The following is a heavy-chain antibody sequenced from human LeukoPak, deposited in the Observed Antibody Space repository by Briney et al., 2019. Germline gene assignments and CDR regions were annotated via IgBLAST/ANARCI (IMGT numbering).Heavy chain of an antibody. V-gene: IGHV4-34*01. CDR3: ASRRLAYYYDSSGYNPFYYYYGMDV. J-gene: IGHJ6*02. CDR2: INHSGST. CDR1: GGSFSGYY. Sequence: SETLSLTCAVYGGSFSGYYWSWLRPPPGKGLELIGEINHSGSTNYNPSLKSRVTISVDTSKNQSSLKLSSVTAADTAVYYCASRRLAYYYDSSGYNPFYYYYGMDVWGQGTTVTVSS. D-gene: IGHD3-22*01.